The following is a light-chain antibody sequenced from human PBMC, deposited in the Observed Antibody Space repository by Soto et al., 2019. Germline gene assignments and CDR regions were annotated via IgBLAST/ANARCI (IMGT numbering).Light chain of an antibody. CDR1: QSVSYNNKNY. J-gene: IGKJ2*01. CDR3: QQSFITPYT. V-gene: IGKV4-1*01. CDR2: WAS. Sequence: DVVMTQSPDSLPVSLGEGATITCRSSQSVSYNNKNYLAWYQRKVGQPPKLLIYWASTRESGVPDRISGSGSDTDFTLTITSLQAEDVAVYYCQQSFITPYTFGQGTKLEIK.